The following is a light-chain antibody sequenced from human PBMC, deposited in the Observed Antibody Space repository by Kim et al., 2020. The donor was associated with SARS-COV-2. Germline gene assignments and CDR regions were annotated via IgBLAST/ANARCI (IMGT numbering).Light chain of an antibody. V-gene: IGLV1-44*01. CDR1: SSNIGGNT. Sequence: ELTQPPSASGTPGQRVTISCSGSSSNIGGNTVNWYQQLPGTAPKLLIYSNNQRPSGVPDRFSGSKSGTSASLAISGLQSEDDADYYCAAWDDSLIGVVFGGGTQLTVL. CDR2: SNN. CDR3: AAWDDSLIGVV. J-gene: IGLJ2*01.